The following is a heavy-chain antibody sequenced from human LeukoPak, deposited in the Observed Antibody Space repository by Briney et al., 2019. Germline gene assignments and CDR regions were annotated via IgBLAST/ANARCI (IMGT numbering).Heavy chain of an antibody. CDR1: GGSIGSYY. J-gene: IGHJ6*02. Sequence: SETLSLTCTVSGGSIGSYYWSWIRQPAGKGLEWIGRIYTSGSTNYNPSLKSRVTMSVDTSKNQFSLKLSSVTAADTAVYYCARDYDCTQGITMVRGTPCMDVWGQGTTVTVSS. V-gene: IGHV4-4*07. CDR3: ARDYDCTQGITMVRGTPCMDV. CDR2: IYTSGST. D-gene: IGHD3-10*01.